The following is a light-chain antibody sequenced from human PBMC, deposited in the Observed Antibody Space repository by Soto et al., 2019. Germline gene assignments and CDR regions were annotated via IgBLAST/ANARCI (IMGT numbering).Light chain of an antibody. Sequence: EIVMTQSPATLSVSPGERATLSCRASQCVSSNLAWYQPKPGQAPRLLIYGASTRATGIPARFSGSGSGTEFTLTISSLQSEDFAVYYCQHYNNWPRTFGQGTKVEIK. V-gene: IGKV3-15*01. J-gene: IGKJ1*01. CDR1: QCVSSN. CDR2: GAS. CDR3: QHYNNWPRT.